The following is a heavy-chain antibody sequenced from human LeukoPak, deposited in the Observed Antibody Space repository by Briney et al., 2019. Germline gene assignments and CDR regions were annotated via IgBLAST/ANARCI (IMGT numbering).Heavy chain of an antibody. J-gene: IGHJ3*02. V-gene: IGHV4-34*01. Sequence: KPSETLSLTCAVYGGSFSGYYWSWIRQPPGKGLEWIGETNHSGSTNYNPSLKSRVTISVDTSKNQFSLKLSSVTAADTAVYYCARRAAFDIWGQGTMVTVSS. CDR2: TNHSGST. CDR3: ARRAAFDI. CDR1: GGSFSGYY.